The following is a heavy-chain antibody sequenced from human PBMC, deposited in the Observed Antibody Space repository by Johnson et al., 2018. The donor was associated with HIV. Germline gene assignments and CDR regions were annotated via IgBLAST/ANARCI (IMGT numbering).Heavy chain of an antibody. CDR3: ARPRTTVTQVDAFEI. Sequence: EQLVESGGGLVQPGGSLRLSCAASGFTFSSYAMHWVRQAPGKGLEYVSAISSNGGSTYYANSVKGRFTISRDNSKNTLYLQMGSLRAEDMAVYYCARPRTTVTQVDAFEIWGQGTMVTVSS. D-gene: IGHD4-17*01. CDR1: GFTFSSYA. V-gene: IGHV3-64*01. CDR2: ISSNGGST. J-gene: IGHJ3*02.